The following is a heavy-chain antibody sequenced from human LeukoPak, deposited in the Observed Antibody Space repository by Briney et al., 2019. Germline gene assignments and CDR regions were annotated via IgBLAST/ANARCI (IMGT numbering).Heavy chain of an antibody. D-gene: IGHD5-24*01. V-gene: IGHV3-33*01. CDR1: GFTFSSYG. CDR3: ARGDGYNDAEYLQH. Sequence: PGRSLRLSCAASGFTFSSYGMHWLRQAPGKGLEGVAVIWYDGSNKYYGDSVKGRFTISRDNSKKTLYLQMNSLRVEDTAVYYCARGDGYNDAEYLQHWGQGTLVTVS. J-gene: IGHJ1*01. CDR2: IWYDGSNK.